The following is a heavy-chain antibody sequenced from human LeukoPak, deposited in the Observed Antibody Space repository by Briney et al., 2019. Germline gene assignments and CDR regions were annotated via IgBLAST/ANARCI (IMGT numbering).Heavy chain of an antibody. J-gene: IGHJ4*02. Sequence: GGSLRLSCAASGFTFSSYWMSWVRQAPGKGLEWVANIKQDGSEKYYVDSVKGRFTISRGNAKNSLYLQMNSLRAEDTAVYYCARGNDYGDYTGLAPFDYWGQGTLVTVSS. CDR1: GFTFSSYW. CDR3: ARGNDYGDYTGLAPFDY. CDR2: IKQDGSEK. V-gene: IGHV3-7*03. D-gene: IGHD4-17*01.